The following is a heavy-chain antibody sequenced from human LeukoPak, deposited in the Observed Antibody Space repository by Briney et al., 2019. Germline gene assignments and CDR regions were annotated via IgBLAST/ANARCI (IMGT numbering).Heavy chain of an antibody. D-gene: IGHD6-19*01. J-gene: IGHJ4*02. CDR3: AKDNRRHYTSGPNPDSLH. CDR2: ISWNSGSI. CDR1: GFTFNDFA. V-gene: IGHV3-9*01. Sequence: GRSLRLSCAASGFTFNDFAMHWVRQPPGKGLEWVSGISWNSGSIDYADSVKGRFTISRDNAKNSLYLQMNSLRVEDTAFYYCAKDNRRHYTSGPNPDSLHWGQGALVTVSS.